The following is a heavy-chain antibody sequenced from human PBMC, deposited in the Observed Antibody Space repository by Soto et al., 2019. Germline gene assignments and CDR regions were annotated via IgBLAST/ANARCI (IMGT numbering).Heavy chain of an antibody. CDR3: ARDKPGYSSGWYIIDY. Sequence: QVQLQESGPGLVKPSQTLSLTCTVSGGSISSGGYYWSWIRQHPGKGLEWIGYIYYSGSTYYNPSLKSRVTISVDTSKNQFSLKLSSVTAADTAVYYCARDKPGYSSGWYIIDYWCQGTLVTVSS. CDR1: GGSISSGGYY. CDR2: IYYSGST. D-gene: IGHD6-19*01. V-gene: IGHV4-31*03. J-gene: IGHJ4*02.